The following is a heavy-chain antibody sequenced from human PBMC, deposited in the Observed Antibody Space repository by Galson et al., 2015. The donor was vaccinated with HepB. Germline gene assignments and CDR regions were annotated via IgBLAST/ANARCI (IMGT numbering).Heavy chain of an antibody. CDR3: ARSDYVWGSYRYAPFDY. V-gene: IGHV1-18*04. CDR2: ISAYNGNT. D-gene: IGHD3-16*02. CDR1: GYTFTSYG. J-gene: IGHJ4*02. Sequence: SVKVSCKASGYTFTSYGISRVRQAPGQGLEWMGWISAYNGNTNYAQKLQGRVTMTTDTSTSTAYMELRSLRSDDTAVYYCARSDYVWGSYRYAPFDYWGQGTLVTVSS.